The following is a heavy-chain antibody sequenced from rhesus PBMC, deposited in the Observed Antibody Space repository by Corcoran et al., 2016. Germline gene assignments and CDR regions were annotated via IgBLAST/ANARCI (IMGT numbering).Heavy chain of an antibody. V-gene: IGHV4-106*01. CDR3: ARVAGVIINWYFDL. D-gene: IGHD3-34*01. Sequence: QVQLQESGPGLVKPSETLSLTCAVSGGSISDDYYWSWIRQSPGKGLEWIGYIFGRVGGTNYNSSLKYRVTISMDTSKTQFSLTLSSVTAADTAVYYCARVAGVIINWYFDLWGPGTPITISS. CDR1: GGSISDDYY. CDR2: IFGRVGGT. J-gene: IGHJ2*01.